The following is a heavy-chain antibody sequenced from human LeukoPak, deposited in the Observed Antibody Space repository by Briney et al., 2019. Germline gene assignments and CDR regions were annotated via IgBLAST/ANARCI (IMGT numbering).Heavy chain of an antibody. CDR3: ATYYYGSGTRFDI. J-gene: IGHJ3*02. CDR1: GGSISSSSYY. D-gene: IGHD3-10*01. CDR2: IYYSGST. V-gene: IGHV4-39*07. Sequence: SETLSLTCTVSGGSISSSSYYWGWIRQPPGKGLEWIGSIYYSGSTYYNPSLKSRVTISIDTSKNQFSLKLSSVTAADTAVYYCATYYYGSGTRFDIWGQGTMVTVSS.